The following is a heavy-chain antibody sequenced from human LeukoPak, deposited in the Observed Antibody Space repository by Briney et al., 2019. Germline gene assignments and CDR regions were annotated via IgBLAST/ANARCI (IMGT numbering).Heavy chain of an antibody. CDR3: AELGITMIGGV. V-gene: IGHV3-30*18. CDR2: ISYDGSNK. J-gene: IGHJ6*04. CDR1: GFTFSSYG. D-gene: IGHD3-10*02. Sequence: GGSLRLSCAASGFTFSSYGMHWVRQAPGKGLEWVAVISYDGSNKYYADSVKGRFTISRDDSKNTLYLQMNSLRAEDTAVYYCAELGITMIGGVWGKGTTVTISS.